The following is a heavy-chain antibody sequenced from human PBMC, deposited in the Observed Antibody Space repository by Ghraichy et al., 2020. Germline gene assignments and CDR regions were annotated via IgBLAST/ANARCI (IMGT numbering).Heavy chain of an antibody. V-gene: IGHV3-74*01. Sequence: GGSLRLSCAASGFSLSNYWMHWVRQVPGKGLVWVSRIKSDGGSTIYADSVKGRFTISRDNAKNTLYLQMNSLRAEDTAVYYCAREYCRGGRCFFGTGGSHFDCWGQGSLVTVSS. J-gene: IGHJ4*02. CDR1: GFSLSNYW. D-gene: IGHD2-15*01. CDR3: AREYCRGGRCFFGTGGSHFDC. CDR2: IKSDGGST.